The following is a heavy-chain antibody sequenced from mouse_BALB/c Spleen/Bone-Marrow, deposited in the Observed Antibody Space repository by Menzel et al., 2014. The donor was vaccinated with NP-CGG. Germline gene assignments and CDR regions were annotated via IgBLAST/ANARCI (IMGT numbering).Heavy chain of an antibody. V-gene: IGHV1-14*01. CDR1: GYTFTSYV. J-gene: IGHJ4*01. D-gene: IGHD2-10*02. Sequence: VQLKESGPELVKPGASVKMSCKASGYTFTSYVMHWVKQKPGQGLEWIGYINPYNDGAKYNEKFKGKATLTSDKSSSTAYMELSSLTSEDSAVYYCARSPSYGNYVDYWGQGTSVTVSS. CDR3: ARSPSYGNYVDY. CDR2: INPYNDGA.